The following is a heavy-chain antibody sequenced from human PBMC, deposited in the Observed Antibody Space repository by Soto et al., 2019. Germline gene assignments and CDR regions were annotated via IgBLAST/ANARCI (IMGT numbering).Heavy chain of an antibody. CDR2: IYYSGST. CDR1: GGSISSYY. J-gene: IGHJ6*02. V-gene: IGHV4-59*01. D-gene: IGHD2-2*01. CDR3: ARLGGDCSTSGCYGYYAMDV. Sequence: SETLSLTCTVSGGSISSYYWSWIRQPPGKGLEWIGYIYYSGSTNYNPSLKSRVTISVDTSKNQFSLKLSSVTAADTAVYYCARLGGDCSTSGCYGYYAMDVWSQGTTVTVSS.